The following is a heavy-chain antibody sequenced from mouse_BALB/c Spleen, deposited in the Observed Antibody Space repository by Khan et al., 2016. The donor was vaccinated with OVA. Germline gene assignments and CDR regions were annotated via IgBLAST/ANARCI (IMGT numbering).Heavy chain of an antibody. CDR1: GYSFTTYY. CDR2: IDPFSGGT. CDR3: TRHGYVAWFTY. Sequence: VQLKQSGPELMKPGTSVKISCKASGYSFTTYYIHWVIQTHGKSLEWIGYIDPFSGGTTSNQKFKGKATLTVDNSSSTAYIHLSNLTTEDSAVYYCTRHGYVAWFTYWGQGTLVTVSA. V-gene: IGHV1S135*01. D-gene: IGHD2-2*01. J-gene: IGHJ3*01.